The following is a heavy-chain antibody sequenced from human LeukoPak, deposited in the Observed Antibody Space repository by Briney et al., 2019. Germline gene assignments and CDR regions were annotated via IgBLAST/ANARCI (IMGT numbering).Heavy chain of an antibody. CDR1: GCAISGYY. V-gene: IGHV4-59*01. Sequence: PSETLSLTCTVSGCAISGYYWSWLRQRPGQGLVGIGYLYYSGSTNYNTSLKSRVTMSEDTSNKQFSLKLSAVTAADTAVYYCARGRPPHDYGTLFDYWGQGTLVTVSS. CDR2: LYYSGST. CDR3: ARGRPPHDYGTLFDY. J-gene: IGHJ4*02. D-gene: IGHD4-17*01.